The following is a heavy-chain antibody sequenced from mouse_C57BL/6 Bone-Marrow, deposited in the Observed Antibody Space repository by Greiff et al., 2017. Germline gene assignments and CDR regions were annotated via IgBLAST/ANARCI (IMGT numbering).Heavy chain of an antibody. CDR1: GFTFNTYA. J-gene: IGHJ3*01. V-gene: IGHV10-3*01. CDR3: GGLTGKGTY. Sequence: EVQLVESGGGLVQPKGSLKLSCAASGFTFNTYAMHWVRQAPGKGLEWVARIRSKSSNYATYYADSVKDRFTIYREDSQSMLYLQMNNLNTEDTAMYYWGGLTGKGTYWGQGTLVTVSA. D-gene: IGHD4-1*01. CDR2: IRSKSSNYAT.